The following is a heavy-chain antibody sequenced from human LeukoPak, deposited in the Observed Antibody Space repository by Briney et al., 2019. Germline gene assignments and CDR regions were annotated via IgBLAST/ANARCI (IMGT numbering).Heavy chain of an antibody. V-gene: IGHV3-7*01. J-gene: IGHJ4*02. CDR3: ARGKQRHCSSSSCYTESDY. CDR1: GLAFSKSW. CDR2: IKQDGSGK. Sequence: GGSLRLSCAASGLAFSKSWMSWVRQTPGEGLEWVANIKQDGSGKYYVDSVKGRFTISRDNAKNSLYLQMNSLIVEDAAVYYCARGKQRHCSSSSCYTESDYWGQGILVTVSS. D-gene: IGHD2-2*02.